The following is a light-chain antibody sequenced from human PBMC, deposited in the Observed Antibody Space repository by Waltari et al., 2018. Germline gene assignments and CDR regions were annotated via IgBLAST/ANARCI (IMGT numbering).Light chain of an antibody. CDR3: QRYNSYPIT. Sequence: DIQMTQSPSTLSASVGDRVTITCRASQSISSWLAWYQQKPGKAPKLLIYKASSLEGGVPSRFSGSGSGTEFTLTISSLQPDDFATYYCQRYNSYPITFGPGTKVDI. CDR1: QSISSW. V-gene: IGKV1-5*03. CDR2: KAS. J-gene: IGKJ3*01.